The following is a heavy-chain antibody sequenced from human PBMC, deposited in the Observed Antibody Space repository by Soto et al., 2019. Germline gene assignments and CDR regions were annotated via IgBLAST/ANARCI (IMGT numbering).Heavy chain of an antibody. Sequence: QVQLVQSGAEVQKPGSSVKVSCKASGGTFSTYTIIWVRQAPGQGLEWMGRILPMLDITNSAQRIQGRVTITADKSTSTAYLELSSLRSEDTAVYYCTLGSWSAETFDIGGRGTMVPVSS. D-gene: IGHD6-13*01. CDR2: ILPMLDIT. CDR1: GGTFSTYT. CDR3: TLGSWSAETFDI. J-gene: IGHJ3*02. V-gene: IGHV1-69*02.